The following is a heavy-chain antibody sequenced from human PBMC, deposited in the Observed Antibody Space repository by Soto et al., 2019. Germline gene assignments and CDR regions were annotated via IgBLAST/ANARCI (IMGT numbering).Heavy chain of an antibody. J-gene: IGHJ3*02. CDR3: ARAPLEYYYGSGSYPDAFDI. CDR1: GGSISSGGYY. V-gene: IGHV4-31*03. CDR2: IYYSGST. Sequence: SETLSLTCTVSGGSISSGGYYWSWIRQHPGKGLEWIGYIYYSGSTYYNPSLKSRVTISVDTSKNQFSLKLSSVTAADTAVYYCARAPLEYYYGSGSYPDAFDIWGQGTMVTVSS. D-gene: IGHD3-10*01.